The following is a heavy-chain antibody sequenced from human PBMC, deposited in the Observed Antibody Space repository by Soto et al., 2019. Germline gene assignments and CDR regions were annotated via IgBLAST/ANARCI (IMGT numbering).Heavy chain of an antibody. Sequence: GGSLRLSCAASGFTFSSYGMHWVRQAPGKGLEWVAVISYDRSNKYYADSVKGRFTISRDNSKNTLYLQMNSLRAEDTAVYYCAKEGGSGWYSDYYYYGMDVWGQGTTVTVSS. CDR2: ISYDRSNK. J-gene: IGHJ6*02. CDR1: GFTFSSYG. CDR3: AKEGGSGWYSDYYYYGMDV. D-gene: IGHD6-19*01. V-gene: IGHV3-30*18.